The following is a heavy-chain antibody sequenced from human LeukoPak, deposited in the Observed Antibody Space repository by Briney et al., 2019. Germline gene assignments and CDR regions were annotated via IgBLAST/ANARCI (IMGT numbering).Heavy chain of an antibody. D-gene: IGHD6-6*01. CDR1: GFTVSSNY. V-gene: IGHV3-53*01. Sequence: GGSLRLSCAASGFTVSSNYMSWVRQAPGKGLEWVSVIYSGGSTYYADSVKGRFTISRDNSKNTLYLQMNSLRAEDTAVYYCARPFIAAHWYFDLWGRGTLVTVSS. CDR2: IYSGGST. J-gene: IGHJ2*01. CDR3: ARPFIAAHWYFDL.